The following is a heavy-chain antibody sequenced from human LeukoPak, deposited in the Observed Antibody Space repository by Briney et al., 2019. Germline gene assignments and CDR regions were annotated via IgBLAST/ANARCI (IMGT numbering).Heavy chain of an antibody. Sequence: PSETLSLTCTVSGASVSSGAFYWTWLRQFPGKGLEWIVYMDHFGSNFYNPSLKTRVTISLDTTKNQFSLNLTSVTAADTAVYWCARGNAAPSWKFNRFDPWGRGTLVSVSS. V-gene: IGHV4-31*03. D-gene: IGHD1-1*01. J-gene: IGHJ5*02. CDR1: GASVSSGAFY. CDR2: MDHFGSN. CDR3: ARGNAAPSWKFNRFDP.